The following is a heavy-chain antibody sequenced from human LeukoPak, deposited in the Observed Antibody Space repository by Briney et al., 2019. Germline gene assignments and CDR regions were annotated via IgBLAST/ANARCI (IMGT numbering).Heavy chain of an antibody. Sequence: PSQTLSLTCTVSGGSISSGGYYWSWIRQPPGKGLEWIGCIHHSGNTYYNPSLKSRVTISVDTSKNQFSPKLSSVTAADTAVYYCARTRVPGSYSPKGPFDYWGQGTLVTVSS. CDR3: ARTRVPGSYSPKGPFDY. CDR1: GGSISSGGYY. J-gene: IGHJ4*02. D-gene: IGHD1-26*01. V-gene: IGHV4-30-2*01. CDR2: IHHSGNT.